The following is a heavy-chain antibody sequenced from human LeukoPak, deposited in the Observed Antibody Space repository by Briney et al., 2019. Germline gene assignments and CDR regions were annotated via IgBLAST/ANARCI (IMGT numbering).Heavy chain of an antibody. Sequence: LRLSCAASGFTFSDYYMSWIRQHPGKGLEWIGYIYYSGSTYCNPSLKSRVTISVDTSKNQFSLKLSSVTAADTAVYYCAYCGGDCYFRQWGQGTLVTVSS. J-gene: IGHJ4*02. CDR3: AYCGGDCYFRQ. D-gene: IGHD2-21*02. CDR1: GFTFSDYY. V-gene: IGHV4-31*02. CDR2: IYYSGST.